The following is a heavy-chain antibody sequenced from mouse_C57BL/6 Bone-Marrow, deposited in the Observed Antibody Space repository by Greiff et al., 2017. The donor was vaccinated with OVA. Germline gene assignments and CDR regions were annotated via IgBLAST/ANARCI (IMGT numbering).Heavy chain of an antibody. V-gene: IGHV1-53*01. CDR1: GYTFTSYW. Sequence: VQLQQSGTELVKPGASVKLSCKASGYTFTSYWMHWVKQRPGQGLEWIGNINPSNGGTNYNEKFKSKATLTVDKSSSTAYMQLSSLTSEDSAVYYCAREDYDGAWFAYWGQGTLVTVSA. D-gene: IGHD2-4*01. CDR3: AREDYDGAWFAY. J-gene: IGHJ3*01. CDR2: INPSNGGT.